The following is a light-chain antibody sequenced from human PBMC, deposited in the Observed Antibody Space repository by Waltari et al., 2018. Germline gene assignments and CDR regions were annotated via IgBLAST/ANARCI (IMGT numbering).Light chain of an antibody. CDR2: QAT. CDR3: QAWDRSLVI. J-gene: IGLJ2*01. Sequence: SYDVTQAPSVSVSPGQTARITCSGDKLGDKFVSWYQQRPGQSPVLVVYQATNRPSGIPGRFAGSNSGTTATLTISGTQSIDEADYYCQAWDRSLVIFGGGTKLTVL. CDR1: KLGDKF. V-gene: IGLV3-1*01.